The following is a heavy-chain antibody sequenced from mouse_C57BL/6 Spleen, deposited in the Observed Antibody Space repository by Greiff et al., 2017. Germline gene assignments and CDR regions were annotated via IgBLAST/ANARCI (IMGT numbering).Heavy chain of an antibody. CDR2: IWTGGGT. J-gene: IGHJ1*03. V-gene: IGHV2-9-1*01. D-gene: IGHD1-1*01. Sequence: QVQLKESGPGLVAPSQSLSITCTVSGFSLTSYAISWVRPPPGKGLEWLGVIWTGGGTNYNSALKSRLSISKDNSKSQVFLKMNSLQTDDTARYYCARNYYGSSYWYFDVWGTGTTVTVSS. CDR1: GFSLTSYA. CDR3: ARNYYGSSYWYFDV.